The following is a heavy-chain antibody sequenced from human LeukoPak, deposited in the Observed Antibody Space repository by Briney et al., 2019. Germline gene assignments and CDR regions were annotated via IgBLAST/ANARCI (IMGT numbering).Heavy chain of an antibody. CDR1: GYSFTSYW. V-gene: IGHV5-51*01. CDR3: ARGRRSFSGDVTTFDY. CDR2: IYPGDSDT. Sequence: GESLKISCKGSGYSFTSYWIGWVRQMPGKGLEWMGIIYPGDSDTRYSPSFQGQVTISADKSISTAYLQWSSLKASDTAMYYCARGRRSFSGDVTTFDYWGQGTLVTVSS. J-gene: IGHJ4*02. D-gene: IGHD1-14*01.